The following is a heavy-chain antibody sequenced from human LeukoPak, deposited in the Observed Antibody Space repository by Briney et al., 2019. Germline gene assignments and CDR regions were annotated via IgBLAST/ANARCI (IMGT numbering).Heavy chain of an antibody. CDR1: GFTLSTYW. J-gene: IGHJ4*02. D-gene: IGHD4-23*01. CDR3: ASWGAGGNS. Sequence: GGSLRLSCEASGFTLSTYWLNWVRQVPGKGLDWVANINPDGSGKRYVDSVKGRFTIARDNADNSLSLQMNSLRAEDTAVYYCASWGAGGNSWGQGTLVTVSS. CDR2: INPDGSGK. V-gene: IGHV3-7*01.